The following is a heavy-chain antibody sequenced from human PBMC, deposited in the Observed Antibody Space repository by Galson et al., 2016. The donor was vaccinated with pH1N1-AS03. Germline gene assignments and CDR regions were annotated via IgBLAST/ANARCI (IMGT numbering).Heavy chain of an antibody. Sequence: PALVKPTQTLTLTCTFSGFSLSTSGVGVGWIRQAPGKALEWLAIIYWNDDIRYSPSLRSRLTITKDTSKSQVVLTMTNMDPVDTATYFCARAYYGDFAGWFDPWGQGTLVTVSS. CDR2: IYWNDDI. V-gene: IGHV2-5*01. D-gene: IGHD4-17*01. J-gene: IGHJ5*02. CDR3: ARAYYGDFAGWFDP. CDR1: GFSLSTSGVG.